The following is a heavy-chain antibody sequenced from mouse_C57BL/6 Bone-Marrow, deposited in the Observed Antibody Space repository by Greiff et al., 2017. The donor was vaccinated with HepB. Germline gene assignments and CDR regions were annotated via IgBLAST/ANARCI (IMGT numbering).Heavy chain of an antibody. CDR1: GFTFSSYG. CDR3: ARPQYDFAWFAY. V-gene: IGHV5-6*01. Sequence: EVKLMESGGDLVKPGGSLKLSCAASGFTFSSYGMSWVRQTPDKRLEWVATISSGGSYTYYPDSVKGRVTISRDNAKNTLYLQMSSLKSEDTAMYYCARPQYDFAWFAYWGQGTLVTVSA. J-gene: IGHJ3*01. D-gene: IGHD2-4*01. CDR2: ISSGGSYT.